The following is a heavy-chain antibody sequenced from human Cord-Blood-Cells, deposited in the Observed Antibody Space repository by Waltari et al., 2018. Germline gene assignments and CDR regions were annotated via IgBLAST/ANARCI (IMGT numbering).Heavy chain of an antibody. CDR3: ASEYSSSSNWFDP. Sequence: QLQLQESGPGLVKPSETLSLTCTVSVGSISSSSYYWGWTRQPPGKGLEWIGSIYYSGSTYYNPSLKSRVTISVETSKNQFSLKLSSVTAADTAVYYCASEYSSSSNWFDPWGQGTLVTVSS. D-gene: IGHD6-6*01. V-gene: IGHV4-39*01. CDR1: VGSISSSSYY. J-gene: IGHJ5*02. CDR2: IYYSGST.